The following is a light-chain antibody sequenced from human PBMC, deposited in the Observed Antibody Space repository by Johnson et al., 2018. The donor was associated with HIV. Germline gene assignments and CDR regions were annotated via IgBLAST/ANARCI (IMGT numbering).Light chain of an antibody. CDR3: GTWDSSLSAYV. V-gene: IGLV1-51*01. CDR1: SSNIGNNY. Sequence: QSVLTQPPSVSAAPGQKVTISCSGSSSNIGNNYVSWYQQLPGTAPKLVIYDNNKRPSGIPDRFSGSKSGTSATLGITGLPTGDEADYYCGTWDSSLSAYVFGTGTKVTVL. J-gene: IGLJ1*01. CDR2: DNN.